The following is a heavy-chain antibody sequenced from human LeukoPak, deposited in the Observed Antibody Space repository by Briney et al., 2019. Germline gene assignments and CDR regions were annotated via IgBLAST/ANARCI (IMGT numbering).Heavy chain of an antibody. CDR3: TRETSRRTGFDY. J-gene: IGHJ4*02. V-gene: IGHV3-9*01. D-gene: IGHD1-1*01. CDR2: ITWNSDDM. Sequence: GRSLRLSCAASGFSFAAYGMYWVRQAPGKGLEWVSGITWNSDDMAYADSVKGRFTISRDNAKNCLYLQMNSLTVQDTALYYCTRETSRRTGFDYWGQGTLVTVSS. CDR1: GFSFAAYG.